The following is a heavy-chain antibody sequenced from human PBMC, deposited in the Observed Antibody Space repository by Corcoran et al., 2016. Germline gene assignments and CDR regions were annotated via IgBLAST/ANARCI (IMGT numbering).Heavy chain of an antibody. CDR2: IYYSGST. CDR1: GGSISSSSYY. V-gene: IGHV4-39*07. J-gene: IGHJ5*02. Sequence: QLQLQESGPGLVKPSETLSLTCTVSGGSISSSSYYWGWIRQPPGKGLEWIGSIYYSGSTYYNPSLKSRVTISVDTSKNQFSLKLSSVTAADTAVYYCARDPRTEDYGDQSWFDPWGQGTLVTVSS. D-gene: IGHD4-17*01. CDR3: ARDPRTEDYGDQSWFDP.